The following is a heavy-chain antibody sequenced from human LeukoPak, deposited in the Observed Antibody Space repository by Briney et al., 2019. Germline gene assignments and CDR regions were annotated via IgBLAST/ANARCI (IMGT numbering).Heavy chain of an antibody. J-gene: IGHJ4*02. CDR3: ARTRGRLRYFFDY. D-gene: IGHD1-26*01. V-gene: IGHV3-20*04. CDR2: INWNGGST. Sequence: GGSLRLSCAASGFTFDDYGMSWVRQAPGKGLEWVSGINWNGGSTGYADSVKGRFTISRDNSKNTLYLQVNGLRAEDTAVYYCARTRGRLRYFFDYWGQGTLVTVSS. CDR1: GFTFDDYG.